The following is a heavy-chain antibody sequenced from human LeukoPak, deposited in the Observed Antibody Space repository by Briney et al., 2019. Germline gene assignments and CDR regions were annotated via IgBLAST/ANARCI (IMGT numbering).Heavy chain of an antibody. Sequence: SQTLSLTCAISGDIVSSNSAAWHWIRQSPSRGLEWLGRTYYRSKWSNDYAVSVKSRITINPDTSRNQFSLQLNSVTPEDTAVYYCARYYYDSRGYYYYYFDYWGQGTLVTVSS. CDR2: TYYRSKWSN. CDR3: ARYYYDSRGYYYYYFDY. V-gene: IGHV6-1*01. D-gene: IGHD3-22*01. J-gene: IGHJ4*02. CDR1: GDIVSSNSAA.